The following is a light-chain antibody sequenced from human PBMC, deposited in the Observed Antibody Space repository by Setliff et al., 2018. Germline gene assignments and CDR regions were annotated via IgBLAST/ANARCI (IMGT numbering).Light chain of an antibody. Sequence: QSALTQPPSASGSPGQSVTISRTGTNSDVGGYSYVSWYQQRPGKAPKLLIYEVSKRPSGVPDRFSGSKSGNTASLTVSGLQAEDEADYYCSSYGGDNNFVFGTGTKVTVL. CDR3: SSYGGDNNFV. CDR1: NSDVGGYSY. J-gene: IGLJ1*01. CDR2: EVS. V-gene: IGLV2-8*01.